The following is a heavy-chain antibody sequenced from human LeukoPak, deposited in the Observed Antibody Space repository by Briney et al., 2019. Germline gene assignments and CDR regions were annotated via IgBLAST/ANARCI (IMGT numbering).Heavy chain of an antibody. V-gene: IGHV3-48*03. CDR3: DTLKGSYLRDY. J-gene: IGHJ4*02. CDR2: ISSSGSTI. CDR1: GFTFSSYE. D-gene: IGHD3-16*02. Sequence: PGGSLRLSCAASGFTFSSYEMNWVRQAPGKGLEWVSYISSSGSTIYYADSEKGRFTISRDNAKNSLYLQMNSLRAEDTAVYYCDTLKGSYLRDYWGQGTLVTVSS.